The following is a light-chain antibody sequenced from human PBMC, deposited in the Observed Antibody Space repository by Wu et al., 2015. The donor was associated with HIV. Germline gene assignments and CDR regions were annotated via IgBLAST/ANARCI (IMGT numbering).Light chain of an antibody. CDR1: QSISDW. J-gene: IGKJ3*01. CDR3: QQLSNYPFT. V-gene: IGKV1-5*03. Sequence: DIQMTQSPSTLSASIGDRVTITCRASQSISDWLAWYQQKPGKPPKFLIYQASNLESGVPSRFSGSGSGTEFTLTVSSLQSDDFATYYCQQLSNYPFTFGPGTKVDIK. CDR2: QAS.